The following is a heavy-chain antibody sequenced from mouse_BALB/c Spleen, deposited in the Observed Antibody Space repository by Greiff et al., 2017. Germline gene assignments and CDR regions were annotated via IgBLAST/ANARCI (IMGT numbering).Heavy chain of an antibody. D-gene: IGHD2-4*01. V-gene: IGHV14-4*02. CDR1: GFNIKDYY. CDR2: IDPENGDT. J-gene: IGHJ3*01. Sequence: VQLQQSGAELVRSGASVKLSCTASGFNIKDYYMHWVKQRPEQGLEWIGWIDPENGDTEYAPKFQGKATMTADTSSNTAYLQLSSLTSEDTAVYYCNALGYDYGGEFAYWGQGTLVTVSA. CDR3: NALGYDYGGEFAY.